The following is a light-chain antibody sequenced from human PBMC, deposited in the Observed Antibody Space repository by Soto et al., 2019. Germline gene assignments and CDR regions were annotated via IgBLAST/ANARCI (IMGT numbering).Light chain of an antibody. CDR2: GAS. Sequence: VMTQSPATLSVSPGERATLSCRASQSVGSNLAWFQQKPGQAPRLLLYGASTRATGIPARFSGSGSGTEFTLTISSLQSEDFVVYYCQQYNNWPPMTFGQGTKV. J-gene: IGKJ1*01. CDR1: QSVGSN. CDR3: QQYNNWPPMT. V-gene: IGKV3-15*01.